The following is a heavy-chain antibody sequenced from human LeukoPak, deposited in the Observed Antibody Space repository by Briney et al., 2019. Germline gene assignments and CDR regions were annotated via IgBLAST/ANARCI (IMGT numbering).Heavy chain of an antibody. CDR2: INPSGGST. J-gene: IGHJ4*02. CDR3: ARLLDPFDY. D-gene: IGHD3-10*01. CDR1: GYTFTGYY. V-gene: IGHV1-46*01. Sequence: ASVKVSCKASGYTFTGYYMHWVRQAPGQGLEWMGWINPSGGSTSYAQKFQGRVTMTRDMSTSTVYMELSRLRSDDTAVYYCARLLDPFDYWGQGTLVTVSS.